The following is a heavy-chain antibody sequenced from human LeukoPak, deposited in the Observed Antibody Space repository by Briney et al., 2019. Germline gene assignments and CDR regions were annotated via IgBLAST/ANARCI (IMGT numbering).Heavy chain of an antibody. V-gene: IGHV4-39*06. CDR2: KWYSGSP. CDR3: ARGSYYGGSAGFNY. D-gene: IGHD4-23*01. J-gene: IGHJ4*02. CDR1: GGSLTIRNYY. Sequence: SDTLSLICAVSGGSLTIRNYYGAWIRQPPGEGLEWFGHKWYSGSPYYNPSPKSRITISVDTPKNQFALKLGPVTPAGRAVYYCARGSYYGGSAGFNYWGQGTLVTVSS.